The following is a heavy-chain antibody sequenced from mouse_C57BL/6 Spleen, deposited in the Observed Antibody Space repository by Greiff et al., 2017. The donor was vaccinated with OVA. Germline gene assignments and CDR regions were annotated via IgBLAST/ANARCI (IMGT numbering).Heavy chain of an antibody. J-gene: IGHJ2*01. V-gene: IGHV5-17*01. Sequence: EVKVVESGGGLVKPGGSLKLSCAASGFTFSDYGMHWVRQAPEKGLEWVAYISSGSSTIYYADTVKGRFTISRDNAKNTLFLQMTSLRSEDTAMYYCARMGRTRFDYWGQGTTLTVSS. CDR2: ISSGSSTI. D-gene: IGHD4-1*01. CDR3: ARMGRTRFDY. CDR1: GFTFSDYG.